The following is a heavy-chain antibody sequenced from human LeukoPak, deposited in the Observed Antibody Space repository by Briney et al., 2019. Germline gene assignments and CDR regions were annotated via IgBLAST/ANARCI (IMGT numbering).Heavy chain of an antibody. V-gene: IGHV4-59*01. CDR1: GGSISSYY. CDR3: ARVDVDIVATIISD. D-gene: IGHD5-12*01. J-gene: IGHJ4*02. CDR2: IYYSGST. Sequence: PSETLSLTCTVSGGSISSYYWSWIRQPPGKGLEWIGYIYYSGSTNYNPSLKSRVTISVDTSKNRFSLKLSSVTAADTAVYYCARVDVDIVATIISDWGQGTLVTVSS.